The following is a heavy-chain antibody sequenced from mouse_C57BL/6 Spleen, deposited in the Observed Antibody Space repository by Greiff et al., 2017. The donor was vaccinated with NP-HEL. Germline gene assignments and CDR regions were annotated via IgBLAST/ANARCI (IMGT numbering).Heavy chain of an antibody. D-gene: IGHD1-1*01. J-gene: IGHJ3*01. CDR3: ARSGSSYRFAY. CDR1: GYTFTSYW. CDR2: IDPSDSET. Sequence: VQLKQPGAELVRPGSSVKLSCKASGYTFTSYWMHWVKQRPIQGLEWIGNIDPSDSETHYNQKFKDKATLTVDKSSSTAYMQLSSLTSEDSAVYYCARSGSSYRFAYWGQGTLVTVSA. V-gene: IGHV1-52*01.